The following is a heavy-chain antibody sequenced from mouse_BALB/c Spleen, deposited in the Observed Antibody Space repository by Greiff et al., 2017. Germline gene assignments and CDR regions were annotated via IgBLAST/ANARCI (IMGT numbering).Heavy chain of an antibody. V-gene: IGHV5-9*04. J-gene: IGHJ3*01. D-gene: IGHD4-1*01. CDR2: ISGGGGNT. CDR3: ARREGVGRFAY. CDR1: GFTFSSYT. Sequence: EVQRVESGGGLVKPGGSLKLSCAASGFTFSSYTMSWVRQTPEKRLEWVATISGGGGNTYYPDSVKGRFTISRDNAKNTLYLQMSSLKSEDTAMYYCARREGVGRFAYWGQGTLVTVSA.